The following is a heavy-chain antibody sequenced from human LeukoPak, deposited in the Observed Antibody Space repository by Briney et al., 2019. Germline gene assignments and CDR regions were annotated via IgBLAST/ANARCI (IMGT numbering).Heavy chain of an antibody. CDR2: IYYSGST. V-gene: IGHV4-59*12. CDR1: GGSISSYY. CDR3: ARDIPGNSGRNFDY. D-gene: IGHD4-23*01. Sequence: SETLSLTCTVSGGSISSYYWSWIRQPPGKGLEWIGYIYYSGSTNYNPSLKSRVTISVDTSKNQFSLKLSSVTAADTAVYYCARDIPGNSGRNFDYWGQGTLVTVSS. J-gene: IGHJ4*02.